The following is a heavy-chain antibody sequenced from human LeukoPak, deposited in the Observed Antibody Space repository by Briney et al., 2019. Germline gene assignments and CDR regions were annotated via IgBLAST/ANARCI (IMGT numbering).Heavy chain of an antibody. CDR3: AGGFGEGGYDYYYGMDV. CDR2: IYYTGST. V-gene: IGHV4-39*01. CDR1: GGSISSSSYY. J-gene: IGHJ6*02. Sequence: SETLSLTCTVSGGSISSSSYYWGWIRQPPGKGLEWIGSIYYTGSTYYNPSLKSRVTISVDTSKNQFSLKLSSVTAADTAVYYCAGGFGEGGYDYYYGMDVWGQGTTVTVSS. D-gene: IGHD3-10*01.